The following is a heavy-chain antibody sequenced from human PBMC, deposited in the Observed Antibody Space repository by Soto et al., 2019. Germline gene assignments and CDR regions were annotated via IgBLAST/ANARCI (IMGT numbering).Heavy chain of an antibody. CDR2: IYFGGTT. CDR3: ARLGGFYQAFDS. Sequence: QVQLQESGPGLVKPSETLSLTCAVSGGSISPYYWAWIRRPPGKGLEWLGYIYFGGTTNYNPSITSRLTLSLDTSKNQFSLKLTSVDAADTAVYYCARLGGFYQAFDSWGQGALVTVSS. D-gene: IGHD3-22*01. V-gene: IGHV4-59*12. CDR1: GGSISPYY. J-gene: IGHJ4*02.